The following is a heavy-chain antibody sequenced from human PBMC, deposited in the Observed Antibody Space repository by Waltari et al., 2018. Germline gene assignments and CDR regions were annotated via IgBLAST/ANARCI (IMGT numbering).Heavy chain of an antibody. D-gene: IGHD4-17*01. V-gene: IGHV3-23*04. Sequence: EVLLVQSGGGLVQPGGSLSLSCTVSRISRTFDNYAMSWVRQAPGKGLEWVSGISGGGFETYYADSVEGRLTISRDNSKNTLYLQMSSLRVEDTAVYYCAKGIKGHFANDYGDAFDHWGQGALVTVSS. J-gene: IGHJ4*02. CDR2: ISGGGFET. CDR3: AKGIKGHFANDYGDAFDH. CDR1: RISRTFDNYA.